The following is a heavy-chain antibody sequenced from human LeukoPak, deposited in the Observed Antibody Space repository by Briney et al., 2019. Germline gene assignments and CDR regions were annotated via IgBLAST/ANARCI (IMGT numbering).Heavy chain of an antibody. J-gene: IGHJ4*02. CDR1: GFTFSSYG. D-gene: IGHD6-13*01. Sequence: GGSLRLSCAASGFTFSSYGMHWVRQAPGKGLEWVAVISYDGSNKYYADSVKGRFTISRDNSKNTLYLQMNSLRAEDTAVYYCAKGRMSPYNSSWYYFDYWGQGTLVTVSS. V-gene: IGHV3-30*18. CDR3: AKGRMSPYNSSWYYFDY. CDR2: ISYDGSNK.